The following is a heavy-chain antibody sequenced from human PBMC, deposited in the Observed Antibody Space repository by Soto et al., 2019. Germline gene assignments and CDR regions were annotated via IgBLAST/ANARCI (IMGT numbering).Heavy chain of an antibody. J-gene: IGHJ5*02. D-gene: IGHD3-9*01. Sequence: SETLSLTCTVSGGSISSSSYYWGWIRQPPGKGLEWIGSIYYSGSTYYNPSLKSRVTISVDTSKNQFSLTLSSVTAADTAVYYCARHRRYYDILTIYYIPNNCFDLWGQGTLVNVSS. CDR3: ARHRRYYDILTIYYIPNNCFDL. CDR1: GGSISSSSYY. CDR2: IYYSGST. V-gene: IGHV4-39*01.